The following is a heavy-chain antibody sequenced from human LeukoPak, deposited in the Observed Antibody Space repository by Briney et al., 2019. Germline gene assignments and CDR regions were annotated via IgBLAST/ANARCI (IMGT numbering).Heavy chain of an antibody. CDR1: GGSISSYY. CDR3: ASPYSSSSGQDAFDI. D-gene: IGHD6-6*01. Sequence: SETLSLTCTVSGGSISSYYWSWIRQPPGKGLEWIGEINHSGSTNYNPSLKSRVTISVDTSKNQFSLKLSSVTAADTAVYYCASPYSSSSGQDAFDIWGQGTMVTVSS. V-gene: IGHV4-34*01. CDR2: INHSGST. J-gene: IGHJ3*02.